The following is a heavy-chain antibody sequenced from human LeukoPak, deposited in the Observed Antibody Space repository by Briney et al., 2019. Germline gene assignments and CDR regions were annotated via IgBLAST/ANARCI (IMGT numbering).Heavy chain of an antibody. J-gene: IGHJ4*02. V-gene: IGHV4-34*01. CDR2: INHSGST. CDR3: ARGSPGYYDSSGYCFDY. CDR1: GGSFSGYY. Sequence: PSETLSLTCAVYGGSFSGYYWSWSRQPPGKGLEWIGEINHSGSTNYNPSLKSRVTISVDTSKNQFSLKLSSVTAADTAVYYCARGSPGYYDSSGYCFDYWGQGTLVTVSS. D-gene: IGHD3-22*01.